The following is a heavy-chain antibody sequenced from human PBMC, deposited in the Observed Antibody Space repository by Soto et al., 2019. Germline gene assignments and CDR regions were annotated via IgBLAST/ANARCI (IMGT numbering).Heavy chain of an antibody. CDR3: SRNRPGHRDYVPSYYYYLDV. CDR1: GGSISSSSYY. V-gene: IGHV4-39*01. CDR2: IYYSGST. Sequence: QLQLQESGPGLVKPSETLSLTCTVSGGSISSSSYYWGWIRQPPGKGLEWIGSIYYSGSTYYNPSLQSRVTIFVDTFKNQFSLEVSSGTAADTAVYSFSRNRPGHRDYVPSYYYYLDVWGKGDTVTVSS. J-gene: IGHJ6*03. D-gene: IGHD4-17*01.